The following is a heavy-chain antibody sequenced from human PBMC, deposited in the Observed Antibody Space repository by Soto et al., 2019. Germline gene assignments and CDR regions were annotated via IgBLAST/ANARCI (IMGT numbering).Heavy chain of an antibody. CDR1: GFTFSSYA. D-gene: IGHD2-15*01. CDR2: ISGSGGST. J-gene: IGHJ4*02. CDR3: AKERKDIVVVVAATPPHY. V-gene: IGHV3-23*01. Sequence: GGSLRLSCAASGFTFSSYAMSWVRQAPGKGLEWVSAISGSGGSTYYADSVKGRFTISRDNSKNTLYLQMNSLRAEDTAVYYCAKERKDIVVVVAATPPHYWGQGTLVTVSS.